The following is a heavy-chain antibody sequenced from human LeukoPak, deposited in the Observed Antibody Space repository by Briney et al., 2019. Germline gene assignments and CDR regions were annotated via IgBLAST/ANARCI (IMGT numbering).Heavy chain of an antibody. CDR2: IYTSGST. D-gene: IGHD6-6*01. CDR3: ARAFHGSSSLQDYYYYYMDV. V-gene: IGHV4-61*02. J-gene: IGHJ6*03. Sequence: SQTLSLTCTVSGGSISSGGYYWSWIRQHPGKGLEWIGRIYTSGSTNYNPSLKSRVTMSVDTSKNQFSLKLSSVTAADTAVYYCARAFHGSSSLQDYYYYYMDVWGKGTTVTVSS. CDR1: GGSISSGGYY.